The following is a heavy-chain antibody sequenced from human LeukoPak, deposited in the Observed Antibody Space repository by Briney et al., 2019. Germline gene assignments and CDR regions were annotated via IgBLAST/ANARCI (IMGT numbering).Heavy chain of an antibody. D-gene: IGHD3-3*01. CDR1: GGSFSGYY. J-gene: IGHJ6*02. Sequence: SETLSLTCAVYGGSFSGYYWSWIRQPPGKGLEWIGEINHSGSTNYNPSLKSRVTISVDTSKNQFSLKLSSVTAADTAVYYCATLPGGLRFLEWLFYYGMDVWGQGTTVTVSS. V-gene: IGHV4-34*01. CDR2: INHSGST. CDR3: ATLPGGLRFLEWLFYYGMDV.